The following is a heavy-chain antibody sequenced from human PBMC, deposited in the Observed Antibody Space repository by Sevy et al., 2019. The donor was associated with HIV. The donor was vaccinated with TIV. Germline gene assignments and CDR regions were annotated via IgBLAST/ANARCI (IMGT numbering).Heavy chain of an antibody. CDR2: ISGSGGST. Sequence: GESLKISCAASGFTFSSYAMSWVRQAPGKGLEWVSAISGSGGSTYYADSVKGRFTISRDNSKNTLYLQMNSPRAEDTAVYYCASFIVVVPAAIGPDVWGQGTTVTVSS. CDR3: ASFIVVVPAAIGPDV. CDR1: GFTFSSYA. D-gene: IGHD2-2*01. V-gene: IGHV3-23*01. J-gene: IGHJ6*02.